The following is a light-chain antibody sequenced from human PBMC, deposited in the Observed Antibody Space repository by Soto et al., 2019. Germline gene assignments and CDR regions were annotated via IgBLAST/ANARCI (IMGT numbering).Light chain of an antibody. J-gene: IGKJ2*01. CDR3: QHYGTSLDT. V-gene: IGKV3-20*01. Sequence: EIVWTQSPGILSLSPGERATLSGRASQSVRDSYLAWYQQKPGQAPRLLIYGVSIRATGIPDRFSGRGSGPDFTLTISRLEPEDFAVYYCQHYGTSLDTFGQGTKLEIK. CDR2: GVS. CDR1: QSVRDSY.